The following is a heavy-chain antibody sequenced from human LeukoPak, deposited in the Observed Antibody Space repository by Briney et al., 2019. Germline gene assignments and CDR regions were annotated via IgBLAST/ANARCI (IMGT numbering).Heavy chain of an antibody. Sequence: SETLSLTCTVSGGSISSGGYYWSWIRQPPGKGLEWIGYIFHSGSTYYNPSLKSRVTISVDRSKNQFSLKLSSVTAADTAVFYCARGLIYGYNDYWGQGTLVTVSS. V-gene: IGHV4-30-2*01. D-gene: IGHD5-18*01. CDR3: ARGLIYGYNDY. J-gene: IGHJ4*02. CDR1: GGSISSGGYY. CDR2: IFHSGST.